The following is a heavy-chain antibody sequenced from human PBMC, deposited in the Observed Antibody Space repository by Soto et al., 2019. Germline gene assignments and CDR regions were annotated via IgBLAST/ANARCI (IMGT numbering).Heavy chain of an antibody. CDR3: ARRYGYSFDY. V-gene: IGHV4-59*08. Sequence: QVQLQESGPGLVKPSETLSLTCTVSGGSISSYYWSWIRQPPGKGLEWIGYIYYSGSTNYNPSLKGLVTVSVDTSKNQFSLKLSSVPAAATAVSYCARRYGYSFDYWGQGTLVTVSS. J-gene: IGHJ4*02. CDR1: GGSISSYY. CDR2: IYYSGST. D-gene: IGHD1-1*01.